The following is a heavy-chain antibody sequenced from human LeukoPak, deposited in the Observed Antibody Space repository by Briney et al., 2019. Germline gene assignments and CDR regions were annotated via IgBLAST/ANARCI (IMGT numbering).Heavy chain of an antibody. Sequence: GGSLRLSCAASGFTFSSSAMNWVRQAPGKGLEWVSAIGISGGSTYYADSVKGRFTISRDNSKNSLYLQMNSLRAEDTAVYYCARQVGVDDAFDIWGQGTKVTVSS. CDR2: IGISGGST. CDR1: GFTFSSSA. CDR3: ARQVGVDDAFDI. V-gene: IGHV3-23*01. D-gene: IGHD1-26*01. J-gene: IGHJ3*02.